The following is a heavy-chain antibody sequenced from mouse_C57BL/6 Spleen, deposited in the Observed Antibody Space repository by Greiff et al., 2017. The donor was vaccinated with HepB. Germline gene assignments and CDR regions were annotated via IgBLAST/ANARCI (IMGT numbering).Heavy chain of an antibody. Sequence: QVQLQQPGAELVKPGASVKMSCKASGYTFTSYWLTWVKQRPGQGLEWIGDIYPGSGSTNYNEKFKSKATLTVDTSSSTAYMQLSSLTSEDSAVYYCARLRYYGSSPYYFDYWGQGTTLTVSS. D-gene: IGHD1-1*01. CDR1: GYTFTSYW. J-gene: IGHJ2*01. CDR2: IYPGSGST. CDR3: ARLRYYGSSPYYFDY. V-gene: IGHV1-55*01.